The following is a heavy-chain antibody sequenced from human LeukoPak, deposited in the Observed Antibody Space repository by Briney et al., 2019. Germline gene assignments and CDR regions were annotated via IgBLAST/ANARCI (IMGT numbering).Heavy chain of an antibody. V-gene: IGHV4-39*07. J-gene: IGHJ4*02. CDR1: GGSISSYY. Sequence: SETLSLACTVSGGSISSYYWGWIRQPPGKGLEWIGSIYYSGSTYYNPSLKSRVTISVDTSKNQFSLKLSSVTAADTAVYYCASRTSLGFDYWGQGTLVTVSS. D-gene: IGHD7-27*01. CDR3: ASRTSLGFDY. CDR2: IYYSGST.